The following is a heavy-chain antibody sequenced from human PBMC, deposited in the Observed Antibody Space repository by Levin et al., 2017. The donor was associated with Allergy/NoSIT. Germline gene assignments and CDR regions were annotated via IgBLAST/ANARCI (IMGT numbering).Heavy chain of an antibody. Sequence: SSETLSLTCTVSGGSISSYYWSWIRQPPGKGLEWIGYIYYSGSTNYNPSLKSRVTISVDTSKNQFSLKLSSVTAADTAVYYCARDMVRGVIHAFDIWGQGTMVTVSS. J-gene: IGHJ3*02. V-gene: IGHV4-59*01. D-gene: IGHD3-10*01. CDR1: GGSISSYY. CDR2: IYYSGST. CDR3: ARDMVRGVIHAFDI.